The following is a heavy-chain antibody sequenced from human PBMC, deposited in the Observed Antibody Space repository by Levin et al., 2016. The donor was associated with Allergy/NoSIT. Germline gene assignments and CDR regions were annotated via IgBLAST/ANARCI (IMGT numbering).Heavy chain of an antibody. CDR2: IFPEDSDT. V-gene: IGHV5-51*01. J-gene: IGHJ4*02. CDR3: ARRGDISDWYFDS. CDR1: GYRFTNFW. Sequence: GGSLRLSCKASGYRFTNFWIGWVRQVPGKGLEWMGIIFPEDSDTKYSQSFQGQVTISVDRSLKTAYLEWNSLKASDTGTYYCARRGDISDWYFDSWGQGARITVSS. D-gene: IGHD6-19*01.